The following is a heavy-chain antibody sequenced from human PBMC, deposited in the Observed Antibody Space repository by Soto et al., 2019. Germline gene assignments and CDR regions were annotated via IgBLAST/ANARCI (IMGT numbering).Heavy chain of an antibody. CDR1: DGSISTYF. V-gene: IGHV4-4*07. D-gene: IGHD3-3*01. J-gene: IGHJ4*02. CDR3: ARGGQDFWSGPFDY. Sequence: PSETLSLTCTVSDGSISTYFCNWIRQPAGKGLEWIGRIDNSGNTNYNPSLKSRVTMSADTSRNQFSLKLNSVTAADTAVYYCARGGQDFWSGPFDYWGQGAL. CDR2: IDNSGNT.